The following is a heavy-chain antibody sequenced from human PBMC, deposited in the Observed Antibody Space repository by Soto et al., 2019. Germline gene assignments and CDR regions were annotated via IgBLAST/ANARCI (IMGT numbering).Heavy chain of an antibody. CDR3: AKSGSSGWSDY. CDR2: ISWNSGSI. CDR1: GFTFDDYA. J-gene: IGHJ4*02. Sequence: EVQLVESGGGLVEPGRSQRLSCAASGFTFDDYAMHWVREAPGKGLEWVSGISWNSGSIGYADSVKGRFTISRDNAKKSLYLQMNSLRAEDTALYYCAKSGSSGWSDYWGQGTLVTVSS. D-gene: IGHD6-19*01. V-gene: IGHV3-9*01.